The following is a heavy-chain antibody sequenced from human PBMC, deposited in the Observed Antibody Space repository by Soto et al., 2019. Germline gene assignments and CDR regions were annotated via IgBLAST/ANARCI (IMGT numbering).Heavy chain of an antibody. CDR3: AKRRALSNHLFCDQ. CDR2: LYWNDDA. V-gene: IGHV2-5*01. J-gene: IGHJ4*02. CDR1: GFSINNGGVG. D-gene: IGHD4-4*01. Sequence: QITLKESGQTLVKPTQTLTLVCTLSGFSINNGGVGVGWIRQPPGKAPEWLALLYWNDDAWYSPSLRYRLSVTKDSSKSQVVLTMTHMAPVDAGTFYCAKRRALSNHLFCDQWGQGALVTVSS.